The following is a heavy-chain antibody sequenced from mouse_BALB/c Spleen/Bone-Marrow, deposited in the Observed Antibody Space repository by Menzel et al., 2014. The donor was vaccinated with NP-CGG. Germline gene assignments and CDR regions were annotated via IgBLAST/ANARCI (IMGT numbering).Heavy chain of an antibody. J-gene: IGHJ3*01. CDR1: GYTFISYY. V-gene: IGHV1S81*02. D-gene: IGHD2-14*01. CDR2: INPSNGVT. Sequence: QVQLQQSGAELVKPGASVKLSCKASGYTFISYYMYWVKQRPGQGLEWIGEINPSNGVTNFNEKFKSKATLTVDKSSSTAYMQFSSLTSEDSAVYYCTRPYYRYCPFAYWGQGTLVTVSA. CDR3: TRPYYRYCPFAY.